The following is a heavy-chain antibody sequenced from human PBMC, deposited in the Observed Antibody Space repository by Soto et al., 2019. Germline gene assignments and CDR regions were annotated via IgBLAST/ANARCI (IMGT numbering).Heavy chain of an antibody. Sequence: EVQLVESGGGLVQPGGSLRLSCAASGFTFSSYSMNWVRQAPGKGLEWVSYISFSSSTIFYADSVRGRFTISRDNAKNSLYLQMNTLRDEYTAVYYCARDNGMAGSFDPWGQGTLVTGSS. CDR3: ARDNGMAGSFDP. V-gene: IGHV3-48*02. CDR1: GFTFSSYS. D-gene: IGHD2-8*01. J-gene: IGHJ5*02. CDR2: ISFSSSTI.